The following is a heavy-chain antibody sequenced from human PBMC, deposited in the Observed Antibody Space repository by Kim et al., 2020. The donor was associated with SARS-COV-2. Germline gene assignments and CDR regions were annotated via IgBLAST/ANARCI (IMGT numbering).Heavy chain of an antibody. CDR3: FKGIVAGGSDS. D-gene: IGHD5-12*01. J-gene: IGHJ4*02. Sequence: GGSLRLSCAGSGFTFDDYAMHWVRQAPGKGLEWVAGIFSGGRTSYAVSMMSRVTITRNNAKNLLYLLLNNLTLEDTAFYYCFKGIVAGGSDSWGPGTLVT. CDR2: IFSGGRT. V-gene: IGHV3-9*01. CDR1: GFTFDDYA.